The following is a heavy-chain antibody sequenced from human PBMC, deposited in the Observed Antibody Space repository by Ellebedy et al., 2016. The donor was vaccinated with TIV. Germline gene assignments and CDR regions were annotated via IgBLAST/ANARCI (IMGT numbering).Heavy chain of an antibody. CDR2: ISASGDNP. J-gene: IGHJ3*02. CDR1: GFTFSSFP. Sequence: GESLKISXAASGFTFSSFPMTWVRQAPGRVLEWVSSISASGDNPYYTDSVKGRFTISRDNSKNTLYLQMSGLTTEDTAVYYCVRERSPFDAFDIWGQGTMVTVSS. V-gene: IGHV3-23*01. CDR3: VRERSPFDAFDI.